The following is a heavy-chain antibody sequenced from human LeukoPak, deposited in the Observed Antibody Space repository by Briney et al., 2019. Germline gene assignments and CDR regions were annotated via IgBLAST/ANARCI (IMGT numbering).Heavy chain of an antibody. V-gene: IGHV3-23*01. CDR2: ISGSGGST. CDR1: GFTFSSYA. Sequence: GGSLRLSCAASGFTFSSYAMSWVHQAPGKGLEWVSAISGSGGSTYYADSVKGRFTISRDNSKNTLYLQMNSLRAEDTAVYYCAKDHWALGGSYYYDYWGQGTLVTVSS. D-gene: IGHD1-26*01. CDR3: AKDHWALGGSYYYDY. J-gene: IGHJ4*02.